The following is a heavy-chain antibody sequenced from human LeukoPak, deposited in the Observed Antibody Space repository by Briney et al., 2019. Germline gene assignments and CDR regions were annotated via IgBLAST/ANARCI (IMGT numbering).Heavy chain of an antibody. J-gene: IGHJ4*02. CDR1: DVSISSHY. CDR3: ATIKRGNIYGYFDF. V-gene: IGHV4-59*11. CDR2: MRDTVNT. D-gene: IGHD5-18*01. Sequence: SSETLSLTCSVSDVSISSHYWSWLRQPPGKGLEWIAYMRDTVNTKDNPSFKSRLTLSADTSKNQFSLRLSSVTDADSAVYYCATIKRGNIYGYFDFWGQGILVTVSS.